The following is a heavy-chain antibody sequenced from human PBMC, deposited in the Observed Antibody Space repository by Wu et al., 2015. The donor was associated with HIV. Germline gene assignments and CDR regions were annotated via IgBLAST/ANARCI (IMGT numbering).Heavy chain of an antibody. CDR2: ISGYNGNT. Sequence: QVQLVQSGAEVKKPGASVKVSCKASGYTFTSYGVSWVRQAPGQGLEWMGWISGYNGNTNYAQKVQGRVTMTTDTSTSTAYMELRSLRSDDTAVYYCARDLGCSSASCAVFFYYYMDVVGRRGPRSPSP. CDR3: ARDLGCSSASCAVFFYYYMDV. D-gene: IGHD2-2*01. V-gene: IGHV1-18*01. CDR1: GYTFTSYG. J-gene: IGHJ6*03.